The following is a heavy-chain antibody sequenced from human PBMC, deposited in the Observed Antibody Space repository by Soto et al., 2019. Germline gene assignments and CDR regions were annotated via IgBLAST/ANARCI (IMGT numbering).Heavy chain of an antibody. V-gene: IGHV1-69*13. CDR2: IIPIFGTA. CDR1: GGTFSSYA. J-gene: IGHJ4*02. Sequence: SVKVSCKASGGTFSSYAISWVRQAPGQGLEWMGGIIPIFGTANYAQKFQGRVTITADESTSTAYMELSSLRSEDTAVYYCARATYYYDSSGYYDADYWGQGTLVTVSS. CDR3: ARATYYYDSSGYYDADY. D-gene: IGHD3-22*01.